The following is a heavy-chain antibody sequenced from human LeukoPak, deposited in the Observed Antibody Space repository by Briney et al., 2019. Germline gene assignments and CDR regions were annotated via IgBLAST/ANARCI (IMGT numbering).Heavy chain of an antibody. CDR3: ARAPRREDWFDP. V-gene: IGHV1-8*01. CDR1: GYTFTSYD. CDR2: MNPNSGNT. D-gene: IGHD1-26*01. Sequence: ASVKVSCKASGYTFTSYDINWVRQATGQGLEWMGWMNPNSGNTGYAQKFQGRVTMTRNTSISTAYMELSSLRSEDTAVYYCARAPRREDWFDPWGQGTLVTVSS. J-gene: IGHJ5*02.